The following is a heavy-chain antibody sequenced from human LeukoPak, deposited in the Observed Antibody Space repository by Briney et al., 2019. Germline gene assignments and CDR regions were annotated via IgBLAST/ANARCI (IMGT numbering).Heavy chain of an antibody. D-gene: IGHD3-3*01. Sequence: PGGSLRLSCAASGFTFSSYGMHRVRQAPGQGLEWVAFIRYDGNNDYYADSVKGRFTISRDNSKNTLYLQMNSLRAEDTAIYYCAKTADYDFWSGYLNWGQGTLVTVSS. CDR2: IRYDGNND. J-gene: IGHJ4*02. CDR3: AKTADYDFWSGYLN. CDR1: GFTFSSYG. V-gene: IGHV3-30*02.